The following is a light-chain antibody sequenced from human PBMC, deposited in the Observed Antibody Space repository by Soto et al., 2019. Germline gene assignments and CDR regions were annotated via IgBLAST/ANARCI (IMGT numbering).Light chain of an antibody. CDR2: GAS. Sequence: EIVLTQSPGTLSSSPGERATLSCRASQSVKSSYLAWYQQKPGQAPRLLIYGASSRATGIPDRFSGSGSGTDFTLTISRLEPEDFAVYYCQQYGSSLYTFGQGTKLEIK. J-gene: IGKJ2*01. CDR3: QQYGSSLYT. CDR1: QSVKSSY. V-gene: IGKV3-20*01.